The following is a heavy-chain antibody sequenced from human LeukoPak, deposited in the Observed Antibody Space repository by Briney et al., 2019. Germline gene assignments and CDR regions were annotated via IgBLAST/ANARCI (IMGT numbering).Heavy chain of an antibody. Sequence: PSETLSLTCAVYGGSFSGYYWSWIRQPPGKGLEWIGEINHSGSTNYNPSLKSRVTISVDTSKNQFSLKLSSVTAADTAVYYCARHASYDYGDYVGGPAYFDYWGQGTLVTVSS. J-gene: IGHJ4*02. CDR3: ARHASYDYGDYVGGPAYFDY. CDR2: INHSGST. D-gene: IGHD4-17*01. V-gene: IGHV4-34*01. CDR1: GGSFSGYY.